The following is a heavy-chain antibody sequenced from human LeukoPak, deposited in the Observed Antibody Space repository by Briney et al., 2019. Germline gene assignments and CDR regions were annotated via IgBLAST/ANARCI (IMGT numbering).Heavy chain of an antibody. CDR3: SRENGAFSPFGY. D-gene: IGHD2-8*01. J-gene: IGHJ4*02. CDR2: IPLSVLT. CDR1: GGSISSTNW. V-gene: IGHV4/OR15-8*01. Sequence: SQTLSLTCGVSGGSISSTNWWSWVRQPPGQGLEWIGEIPLSVLTNYNPSLNSRVTVSLDKSKNQLSLNLTSVTAADTAVYYCSRENGAFSPFGYWGQGTLVTVPS.